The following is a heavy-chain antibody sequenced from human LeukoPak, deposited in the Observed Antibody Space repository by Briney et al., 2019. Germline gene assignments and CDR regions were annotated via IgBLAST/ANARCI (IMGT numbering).Heavy chain of an antibody. CDR1: GYTFTTHG. D-gene: IGHD2-15*01. CDR2: IGPYNGAT. V-gene: IGHV1-18*01. J-gene: IGHJ6*02. CDR3: ARESFFCGDVSGGVRCHSGGAYGLDV. Sequence: GASVKVSCKASGYTFTTHGITWVRQAPGQGLEWVGWIGPYNGATSYARHLQGRVTLTADTSTSTAYMDLTSLESGDTAVYYCARESFFCGDVSGGVRCHSGGAYGLDVWGQGTTVTVSS.